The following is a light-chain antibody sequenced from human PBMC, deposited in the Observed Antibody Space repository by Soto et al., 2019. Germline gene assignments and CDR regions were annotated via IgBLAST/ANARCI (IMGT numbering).Light chain of an antibody. CDR2: GAS. V-gene: IGKV3-15*01. CDR3: QQYNNVRT. Sequence: GMTQSPATLSVSPGERATLSCRASQSVSSNLAWYQQKPAQAPRLLIYGASTRATGIPARISGSGSGTEFTHTTISLQSEDFAMYYCQQYNNVRTFGQGTKVEIK. CDR1: QSVSSN. J-gene: IGKJ1*01.